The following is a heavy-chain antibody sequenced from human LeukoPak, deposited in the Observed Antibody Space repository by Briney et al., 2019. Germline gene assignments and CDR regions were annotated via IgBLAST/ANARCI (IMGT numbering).Heavy chain of an antibody. V-gene: IGHV3-7*01. D-gene: IGHD2-2*01. J-gene: IGHJ2*01. CDR2: IKQDGSEK. CDR1: GFTFSSYS. Sequence: PGGSLRLSCAASGFTFSSYSMNWVRQAPGKGLEWVANIKQDGSEKYYVDSVKGRFTISRDNAKNSLYLQMNSLRAEDTAVYYCARRYCSSTSCSSPYWYFDLWGRGTLVTVSS. CDR3: ARRYCSSTSCSSPYWYFDL.